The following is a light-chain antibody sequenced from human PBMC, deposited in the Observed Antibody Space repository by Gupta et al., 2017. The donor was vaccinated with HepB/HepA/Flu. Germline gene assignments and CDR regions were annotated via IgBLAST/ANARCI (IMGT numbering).Light chain of an antibody. CDR1: SSDVGGYNY. V-gene: IGLV2-14*03. J-gene: IGLJ3*02. CDR3: SSYTSSSTLV. Sequence: QSALTQPASVSGPPGQSITISCTGTSSDVGGYNYVSWYQQHPVKAPKLMIFDVSNRPSGVSNRFSGSKSGNTASLTISGLQAEDEADYYCSSYTSSSTLVFGGGTKLTVL. CDR2: DVS.